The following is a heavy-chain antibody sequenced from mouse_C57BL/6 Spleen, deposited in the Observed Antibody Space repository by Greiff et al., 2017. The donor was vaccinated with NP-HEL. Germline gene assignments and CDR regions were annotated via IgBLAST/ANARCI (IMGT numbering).Heavy chain of an antibody. Sequence: EVQLVESGGGLVKPGGSLKLSCAASGFTFSSYAMSWVRQTPEKRLEWVATISDGGSYTYYPDNVKGRFTISRDNAKNNLYLQMSHLKSEDTAMYYCARVQLVLDYWGQGTTLTVSS. CDR1: GFTFSSYA. V-gene: IGHV5-4*01. D-gene: IGHD4-1*02. CDR2: ISDGGSYT. J-gene: IGHJ2*01. CDR3: ARVQLVLDY.